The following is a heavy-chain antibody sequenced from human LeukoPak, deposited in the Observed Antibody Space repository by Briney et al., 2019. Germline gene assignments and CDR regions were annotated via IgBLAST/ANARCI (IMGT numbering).Heavy chain of an antibody. CDR1: GYTFTSYD. V-gene: IGHV1-8*01. CDR3: ARGIIAAAGDFDY. CDR2: MNPNSGNT. D-gene: IGHD6-13*01. Sequence: ASVKVSCKASGYTFTSYDINWVRQATGQGLEWMGWMNPNSGNTGYAQKFQGRVTMTRNTSISTAYMELSSLRSEDAAVYYCARGIIAAAGDFDYWGQGTLVTVSS. J-gene: IGHJ4*02.